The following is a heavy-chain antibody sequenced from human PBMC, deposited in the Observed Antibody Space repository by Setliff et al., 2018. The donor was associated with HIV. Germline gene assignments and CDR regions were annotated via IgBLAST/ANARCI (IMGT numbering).Heavy chain of an antibody. D-gene: IGHD4-4*01. CDR2: INHSGST. J-gene: IGHJ5*02. Sequence: SETLSLTCAVYGGSLSGYYWTWIRQPPGKGLEWIGEINHSGSTNYNPSLKSRVTISIDTSKNQFSRKLSSVTAADTAMYYCARGRMATVLIRNWINPWGQGSLVTVSS. CDR3: ARGRMATVLIRNWINP. CDR1: GGSLSGYY. V-gene: IGHV4-34*01.